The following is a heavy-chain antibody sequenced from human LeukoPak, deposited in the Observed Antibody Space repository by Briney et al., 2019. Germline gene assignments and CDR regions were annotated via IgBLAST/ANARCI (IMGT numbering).Heavy chain of an antibody. CDR3: AREYCSGGSCYGAVDY. CDR2: INHSGST. CDR1: GGSFGGYY. D-gene: IGHD2-15*01. Sequence: SETLSLTCAVYGGSFGGYYWSWIRQPPGKGLEWIGEINHSGSTNYNPSLKSRVTISVDTSKNQFSLKLSSVTAADTAVYYCAREYCSGGSCYGAVDYWGQGTLVTVSS. J-gene: IGHJ4*02. V-gene: IGHV4-34*01.